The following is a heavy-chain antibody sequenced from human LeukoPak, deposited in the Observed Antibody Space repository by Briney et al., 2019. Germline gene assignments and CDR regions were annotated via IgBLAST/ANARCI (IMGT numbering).Heavy chain of an antibody. CDR1: GGTFSSHA. V-gene: IGHV1-69*13. CDR3: AKNSGSYPDY. Sequence: SVKVSCKASGGTFSSHAISWVRQAPGQGPEWMGGIIPIISTANYAQKFQGRVTITADESTSTAYMEPSSLRSEDTAVYYCAKNSGSYPDYWGQGTLVTVSS. J-gene: IGHJ4*02. D-gene: IGHD1-26*01. CDR2: IIPIISTA.